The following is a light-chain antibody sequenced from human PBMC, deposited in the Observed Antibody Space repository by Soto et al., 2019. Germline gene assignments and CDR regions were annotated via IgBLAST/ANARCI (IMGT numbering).Light chain of an antibody. CDR2: EVS. CDR1: QSLMHSDGNTY. Sequence: DVVMTQSPLSLPVTLGQPASISCRSSQSLMHSDGNTYLNWFQQRPGQSPRRLIYEVSDRDSGVPDRFSGSGSGTDFTPKISRVEAEDVGVYYCMQGTHWPWTFGQGTEVEIK. V-gene: IGKV2-30*02. CDR3: MQGTHWPWT. J-gene: IGKJ1*01.